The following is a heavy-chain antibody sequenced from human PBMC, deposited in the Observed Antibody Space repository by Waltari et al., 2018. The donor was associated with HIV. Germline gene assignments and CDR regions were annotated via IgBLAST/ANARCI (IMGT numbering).Heavy chain of an antibody. CDR3: ARGGGIAARPFDY. CDR1: GFTFSSYS. CDR2: ISSSRSYI. V-gene: IGHV3-21*01. D-gene: IGHD6-6*01. J-gene: IGHJ4*02. Sequence: EVQLVESGGGLVKPGGSLRLSCAASGFTFSSYSLHWVRQAPGKGLEWVSSISSSRSYIYYADSVKGRFTISRDNAKNSLYLQMNSLRAEDTAVYYCARGGGIAARPFDYWGQGTLVTVSS.